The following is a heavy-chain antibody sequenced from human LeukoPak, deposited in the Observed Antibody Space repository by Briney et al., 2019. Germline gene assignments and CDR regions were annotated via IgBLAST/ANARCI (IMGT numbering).Heavy chain of an antibody. J-gene: IGHJ6*03. CDR3: ARGVWFGELYYYYYMDV. CDR2: IIPIFGTA. D-gene: IGHD3-10*01. V-gene: IGHV1-69*05. CDR1: GGTFSSYA. Sequence: ASVKVSCKASGGTFSSYAISWVRQAPGQGLEWMGGIIPIFGTANYAQKFQGRVTITMDESTSTAYMELSSLRSEDTAVYYCARGVWFGELYYYYYMDVWGKGTTVTVSS.